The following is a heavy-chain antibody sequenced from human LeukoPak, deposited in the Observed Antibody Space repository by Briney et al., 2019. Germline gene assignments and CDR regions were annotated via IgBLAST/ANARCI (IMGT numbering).Heavy chain of an antibody. CDR3: ARGPGGSGSYYDY. Sequence: PGGSLRLSCAASGFTFSSNSMNWVRQAPGKGLEWVSYISSNSRYIYYADSVKGRFTISRDNAKNSLYLQMNSLRTEDAAVYYCARGPGGSGSYYDYWGQGTLVTVSS. D-gene: IGHD3-10*01. J-gene: IGHJ4*02. CDR1: GFTFSSNS. CDR2: ISSNSRYI. V-gene: IGHV3-21*01.